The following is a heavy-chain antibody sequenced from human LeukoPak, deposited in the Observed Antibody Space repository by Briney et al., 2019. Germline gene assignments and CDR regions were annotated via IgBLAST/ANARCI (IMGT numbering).Heavy chain of an antibody. J-gene: IGHJ6*02. D-gene: IGHD3-3*01. CDR2: IIPIFGTA. CDR1: GGTFSSYA. CDR3: ARGGYDFPHYYGMDV. Sequence: SVKVSCKASGGTFSSYAISWERQAPGQGLEWMGGIIPIFGTANYAQKFQGRVTITADESTSTAYMELSSLRSEDTAVYYCARGGYDFPHYYGMDVWGQGTTVTVSS. V-gene: IGHV1-69*13.